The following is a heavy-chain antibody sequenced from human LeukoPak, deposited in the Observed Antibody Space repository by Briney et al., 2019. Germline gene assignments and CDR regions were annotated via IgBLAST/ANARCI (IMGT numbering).Heavy chain of an antibody. CDR3: AKDAKDYYYYYMDV. CDR2: ISGSGGST. J-gene: IGHJ6*03. V-gene: IGHV3-23*01. Sequence: GGSLRLSCAASGFTFSSYAMSWVRQAPGKGLEWVSAISGSGGSTYYADSVKGRFTISRDNSKNTLYLQMNSPRAEDTAVYYCAKDAKDYYYYYMDVWGKGTTVTVSS. CDR1: GFTFSSYA.